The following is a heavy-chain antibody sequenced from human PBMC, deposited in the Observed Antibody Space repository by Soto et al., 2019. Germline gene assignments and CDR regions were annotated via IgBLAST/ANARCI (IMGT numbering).Heavy chain of an antibody. D-gene: IGHD2-8*01. CDR1: GYTFTSYG. V-gene: IGHV1-18*04. Sequence: QVQLVQSGAEVKKPGASVKVSCKASGYTFTSYGISWVRQAPGQGLEWMGWISAYNGNTNYAQKLQGRVTMTTDTSTSTAYMELGSLRSDDTAVDYCARNYCTNGVCYKGGGLGYWGQGTLVTVSS. CDR3: ARNYCTNGVCYKGGGLGY. CDR2: ISAYNGNT. J-gene: IGHJ4*02.